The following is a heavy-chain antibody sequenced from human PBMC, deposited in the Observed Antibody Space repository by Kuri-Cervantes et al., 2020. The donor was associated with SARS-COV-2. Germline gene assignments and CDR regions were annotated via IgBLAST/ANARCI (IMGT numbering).Heavy chain of an antibody. CDR3: ARLVDIVVVPAAQRGWFDP. V-gene: IGHV5-51*01. CDR1: GYSFTSYW. J-gene: IGHJ5*02. D-gene: IGHD2-2*01. CDR2: IYPGDSDT. Sequence: GESLKISCKGSGYSFTSYWIGWVRQMPGKGLEWMGIIYPGDSDTRYSPSFQGQVTISADKSISTAYLQWSSLKASDTAMYYRARLVDIVVVPAAQRGWFDPWGQGTLVTVSS.